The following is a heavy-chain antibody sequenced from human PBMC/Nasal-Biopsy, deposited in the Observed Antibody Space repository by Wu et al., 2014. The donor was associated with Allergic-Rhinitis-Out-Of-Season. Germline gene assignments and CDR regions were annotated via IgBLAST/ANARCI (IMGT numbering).Heavy chain of an antibody. J-gene: IGHJ4*02. Sequence: TLSLTCTVSGGSMNNFYWSWIRQPPRGRGLEWIGYIYSSGATYYNESLKSRVSISLDTSENQFSLNLASVTAADTAFYYCAGGFNSGRTGDFDYWGQGTLVTVSS. D-gene: IGHD1-1*01. V-gene: IGHV4-59*06. CDR1: GGSMNNFY. CDR2: IYSSGAT. CDR3: AGGFNSGRTGDFDY.